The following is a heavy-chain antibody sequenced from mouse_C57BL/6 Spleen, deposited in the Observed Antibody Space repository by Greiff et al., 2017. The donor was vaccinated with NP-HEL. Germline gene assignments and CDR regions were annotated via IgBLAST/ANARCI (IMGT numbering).Heavy chain of an antibody. CDR1: GYSITSGYY. V-gene: IGHV3-6*01. CDR2: ISYDGSN. J-gene: IGHJ4*01. D-gene: IGHD1-1*01. CDR3: ARRGGYGSTHYYAMDY. Sequence: VQLKESGPGLVKPSQSLSLTCSVTGYSITSGYYWNWIRQFPGNKLEWMGYISYDGSNNYNPSLKNRISITRDTSKNQFFLKLNSVTTEDTATYYCARRGGYGSTHYYAMDYWGQGTSVTVSS.